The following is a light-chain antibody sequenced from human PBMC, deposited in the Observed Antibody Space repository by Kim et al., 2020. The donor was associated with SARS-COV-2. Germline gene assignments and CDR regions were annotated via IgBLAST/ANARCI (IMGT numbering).Light chain of an antibody. CDR1: QSVLYSSNNKNY. CDR3: QQYYSTPLT. CDR2: WAS. Sequence: DIVMTKSPDSLAVSLGERATINCKSSQSVLYSSNNKNYLAWYQQKPGQPPKLLIYWASTRESGVPDRFSGSGSGTDFTLTISSLQAEDVAVYCCQQYYSTPLTFGGGTKVDIK. V-gene: IGKV4-1*01. J-gene: IGKJ4*01.